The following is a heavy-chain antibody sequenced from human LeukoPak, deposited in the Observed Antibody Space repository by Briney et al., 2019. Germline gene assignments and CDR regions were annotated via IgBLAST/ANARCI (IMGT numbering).Heavy chain of an antibody. V-gene: IGHV3-7*01. Sequence: GGSLRLSCAASGFTFSSYWMSWVRQAPGKGLEWVANIKQDGSEKYYVDSVKGRFTIFRDNAKKSLYLQMNSLRAEDTAVYHCARLRYDDFWSGSWKYYYYMDVWGKGTTVTVSS. D-gene: IGHD3-3*01. CDR2: IKQDGSEK. J-gene: IGHJ6*03. CDR3: ARLRYDDFWSGSWKYYYYMDV. CDR1: GFTFSSYW.